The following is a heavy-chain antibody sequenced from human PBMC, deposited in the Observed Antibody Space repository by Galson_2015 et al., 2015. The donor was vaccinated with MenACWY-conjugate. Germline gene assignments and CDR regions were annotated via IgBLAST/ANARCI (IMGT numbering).Heavy chain of an antibody. D-gene: IGHD6-19*01. CDR2: ISGRTGST. CDR3: ARYRLDTSATTDF. Sequence: SLRLSCAASGFTFSNYAMSWVRQAPGKGLEWVSGISGRTGSTYYADSVKGRLTISRDNPKNTLYLQINSLRVEDTAIYYCARYRLDTSATTDFWGQGTLVTVSS. CDR1: GFTFSNYA. V-gene: IGHV3-23*01. J-gene: IGHJ4*02.